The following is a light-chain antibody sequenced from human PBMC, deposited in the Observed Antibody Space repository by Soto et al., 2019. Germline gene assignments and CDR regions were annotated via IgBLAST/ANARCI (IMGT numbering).Light chain of an antibody. CDR1: SSDVGGYNF. J-gene: IGLJ1*01. CDR3: SSYTSSSTYV. V-gene: IGLV2-14*03. Sequence: QSVLTQPASVSGSPGQSITISCTGTSSDVGGYNFVSWYQHYPGKSPKLMIYDVSNRPSGVSSRLSGSKSGNTASLTISGLQAEDEADYYCSSYTSSSTYVFGTGTKLTVL. CDR2: DVS.